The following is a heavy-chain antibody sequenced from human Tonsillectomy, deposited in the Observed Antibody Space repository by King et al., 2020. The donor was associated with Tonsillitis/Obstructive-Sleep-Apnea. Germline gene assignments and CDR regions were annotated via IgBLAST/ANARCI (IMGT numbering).Heavy chain of an antibody. CDR2: SRTKADSYTT. D-gene: IGHD3-10*01. CDR1: EFTLSDHH. CDR3: ARTYYYGGSAYYSDY. Sequence: VQLVESGGGLVQPGGSLRLSCAASEFTLSDHHMDWVRQAPGKGLEWVGRSRTKADSYTTQYAASVQGRFTISRDDSKNTLYLQMNSLKTEDTAMYYCARTYYYGGSAYYSDYWGQGTLVTVSS. J-gene: IGHJ4*01. V-gene: IGHV3-72*01.